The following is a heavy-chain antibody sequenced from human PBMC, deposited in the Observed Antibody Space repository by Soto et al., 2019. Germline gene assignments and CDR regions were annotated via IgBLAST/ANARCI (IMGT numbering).Heavy chain of an antibody. CDR2: IYWDDDK. V-gene: IGHV2-5*02. CDR1: GFSLTTSGVG. Sequence: QITLKESGPTLVKPTQTLTLTCTFSGFSLTTSGVGVGWIRQPPGKALEWLALIYWDDDKRYSPSLKSSLTTTKDTAKNPVVPTMTNMDPADTATYFCAHRTTTVPWGFDPWGQGTLVTVPS. D-gene: IGHD4-17*01. J-gene: IGHJ5*02. CDR3: AHRTTTVPWGFDP.